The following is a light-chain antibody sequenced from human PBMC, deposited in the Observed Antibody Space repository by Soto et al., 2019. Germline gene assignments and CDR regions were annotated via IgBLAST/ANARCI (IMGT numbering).Light chain of an antibody. CDR3: VSYTTGSTWV. CDR1: SSDVGAYNY. Sequence: QSALTQPASVSGSPGQSITISCTGTSSDVGAYNYVSWYQQHPGKVPKLMIYDVSNRPSWVSNRFSGSKSGNTASLTISGLQAEDEADYYCVSYTTGSTWVFGGGTKLTVL. V-gene: IGLV2-14*01. CDR2: DVS. J-gene: IGLJ3*02.